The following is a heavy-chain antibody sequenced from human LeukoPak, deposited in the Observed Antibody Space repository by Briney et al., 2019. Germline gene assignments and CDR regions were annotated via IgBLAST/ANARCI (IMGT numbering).Heavy chain of an antibody. CDR1: GLTVSGNY. J-gene: IGHJ4*02. V-gene: IGHV3-66*01. CDR2: IYSGAGT. CDR3: AKSPRGGSPYYFDC. D-gene: IGHD2-15*01. Sequence: GGSLRLSCAASGLTVSGNYMSWVRQAPGKGLEWVSVIYSGAGTHYADSVKGTVTISRDNSKNTLYLQMSSLRVDDTAVYYCAKSPRGGSPYYFDCWGQGTPVTVSS.